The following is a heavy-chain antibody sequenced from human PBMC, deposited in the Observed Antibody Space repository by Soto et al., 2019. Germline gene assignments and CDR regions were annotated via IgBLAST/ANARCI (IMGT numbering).Heavy chain of an antibody. D-gene: IGHD3-10*01. J-gene: IGHJ5*02. Sequence: LSLTCTVSGGSINSGDYHWSWIRQPPGKGLEWIGEINHSGSTNYNPSLKSRVTISVDTSKNQFSLKLSSVTAADTAVYYCAPNRMVRGVIIPQPIIPSWGQGTLVTVSS. CDR1: GGSINSGDYH. CDR2: INHSGST. CDR3: APNRMVRGVIIPQPIIPS. V-gene: IGHV4-30-4*01.